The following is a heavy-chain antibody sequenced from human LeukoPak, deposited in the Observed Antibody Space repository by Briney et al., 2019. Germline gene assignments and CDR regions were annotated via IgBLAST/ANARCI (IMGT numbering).Heavy chain of an antibody. D-gene: IGHD2-21*02. Sequence: GGSLRLSCAASGFNFRSYAFHWVRQAPGKGPEWMAFITYDGTDTYYADSVKGRFTLSRDNSQNTLYLQMNSLRAEDTAVYYCAKDKRIVVVTAIHWGQGTLVTVSS. CDR2: ITYDGTDT. CDR1: GFNFRSYA. J-gene: IGHJ4*02. V-gene: IGHV3-30*04. CDR3: AKDKRIVVVTAIH.